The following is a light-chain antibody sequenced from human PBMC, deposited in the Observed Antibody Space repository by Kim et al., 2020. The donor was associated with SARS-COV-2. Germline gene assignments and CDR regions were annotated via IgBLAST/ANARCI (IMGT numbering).Light chain of an antibody. CDR3: TSYTLNSTWV. CDR2: DVT. J-gene: IGLJ3*02. CDR1: SGDIGTYNF. V-gene: IGLV2-14*03. Sequence: GQSISISCTGTSGDIGTYNFVSWYQQHPGKAPKLMIFDVTRRPSGVSNRFSGSKSGTSASLTISGLQAEDEADYYCTSYTLNSTWVFGGGTRLTIL.